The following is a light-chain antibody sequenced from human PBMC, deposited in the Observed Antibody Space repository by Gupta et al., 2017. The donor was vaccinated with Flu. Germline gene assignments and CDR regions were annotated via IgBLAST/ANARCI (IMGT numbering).Light chain of an antibody. CDR2: DAS. CDR3: QQYDNLQWT. CDR1: QDTSNY. J-gene: IGKJ1*01. V-gene: IGKV1-33*01. Sequence: DIQMTQSPSSLSASVGDRVTITCQASQDTSNYLNWYQQKPGKAPKLLIYDASNLETGVPSRFSGSGSGTDFTFTISSLQPEDIATYYCQQYDNLQWTFGQGTKVEIK.